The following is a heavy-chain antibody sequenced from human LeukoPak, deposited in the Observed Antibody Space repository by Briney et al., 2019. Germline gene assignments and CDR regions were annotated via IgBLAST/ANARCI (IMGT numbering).Heavy chain of an antibody. Sequence: SETLSLTCTVSGGSISNYHWTWIRQPPGRGLEWIGFIHYSGSTNYNPSLKSRVTISVDTSKSQFSLKLSSVTAADTAVYYCARLRYDYDRPFDFWGPGTLVTVSS. CDR1: GGSISNYH. CDR3: ARLRYDYDRPFDF. CDR2: IHYSGST. V-gene: IGHV4-59*01. J-gene: IGHJ4*02. D-gene: IGHD3-22*01.